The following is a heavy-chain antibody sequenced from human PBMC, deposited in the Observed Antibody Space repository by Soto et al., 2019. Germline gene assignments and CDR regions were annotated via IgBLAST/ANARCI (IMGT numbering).Heavy chain of an antibody. V-gene: IGHV4-34*01. CDR2: INHSGNN. CDR3: ARGGNNSGWYVRALHDY. D-gene: IGHD6-19*01. Sequence: SETLSLTCAVYGGSFSGYYWSWIRQPPGKGLEWIGEINHSGNNNYNPSLKSRVTISLEKSKNQFSLKLISVTAADTAVYYCARGGNNSGWYVRALHDYWGQGTLVTVSS. CDR1: GGSFSGYY. J-gene: IGHJ4*02.